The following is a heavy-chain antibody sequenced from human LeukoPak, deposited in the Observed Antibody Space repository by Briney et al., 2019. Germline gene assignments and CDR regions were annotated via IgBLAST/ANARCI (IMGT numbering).Heavy chain of an antibody. Sequence: GGSLRLSCAASGFTFSGYWMSWVRQAPGKGLEWVANIKQDGSEKYYVDSVKGRFTISRDKAKNSLFLQMNSLRAEDTAVYYCARDWQWQQLDGDAFDIWGQGTMVTVSS. D-gene: IGHD6-13*01. V-gene: IGHV3-7*04. CDR2: IKQDGSEK. CDR3: ARDWQWQQLDGDAFDI. CDR1: GFTFSGYW. J-gene: IGHJ3*02.